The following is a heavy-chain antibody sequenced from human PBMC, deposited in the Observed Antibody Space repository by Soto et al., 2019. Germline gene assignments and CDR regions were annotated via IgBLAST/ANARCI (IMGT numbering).Heavy chain of an antibody. CDR3: TKDIFGAWDS. CDR2: INPESTTL. V-gene: IGHV3-74*01. CDR1: EITLNIYW. J-gene: IGHJ4*02. Sequence: EAQLVESGGGLVQPGGSLTLSCTASEITLNIYWMHWIRQAPGKGLVWVSRINPESTTLTYADSVTGRFTISRDSAKNTLYLQMNGLSAEDTAIYYCTKDIFGAWDSWGQGTLVNVSS. D-gene: IGHD3-10*02.